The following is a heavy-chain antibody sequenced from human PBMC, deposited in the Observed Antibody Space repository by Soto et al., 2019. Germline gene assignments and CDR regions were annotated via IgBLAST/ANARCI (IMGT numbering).Heavy chain of an antibody. CDR1: GFTFSSYA. J-gene: IGHJ6*02. CDR2: VSAGGDMT. Sequence: PGGSLRLSRAASGFTFSSYAMSWVRQAPGKGLEWVSSVSAGGDMTYYSDSVKGRFTISRDNSNNALFLQMNSLRIEDTALYYCARGDRGGSGSPASYYYSGFDVWGQGTTVTVS. CDR3: ARGDRGGSGSPASYYYSGFDV. V-gene: IGHV3-23*01. D-gene: IGHD3-10*01.